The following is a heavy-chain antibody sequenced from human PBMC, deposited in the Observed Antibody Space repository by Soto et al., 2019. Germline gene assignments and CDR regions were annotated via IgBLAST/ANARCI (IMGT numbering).Heavy chain of an antibody. D-gene: IGHD3-22*01. CDR2: ISWNSGSI. CDR1: GFTFDDYA. Sequence: GGSLRLSCAASGFTFDDYAMHWVRQAPGKGLEWVSGISWNSGSIGYADSVKGRFTISRDNAKNSLYLQMNSLRAEDTALYYCARDSYDSSGYYLPWGQGTLVTVSS. J-gene: IGHJ5*02. V-gene: IGHV3-9*01. CDR3: ARDSYDSSGYYLP.